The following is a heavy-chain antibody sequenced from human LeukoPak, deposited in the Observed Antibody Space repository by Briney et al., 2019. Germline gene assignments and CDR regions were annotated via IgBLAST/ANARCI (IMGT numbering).Heavy chain of an antibody. D-gene: IGHD3-3*01. Sequence: SETLTLTCTVSGGSISSSSYHWGWIRQPPGKGLEWIESIYYSGSTYYNPSLKSRVTISVDTSKNQFSLKLSSVTAADTAVYYCARGREITIFGVVNPANWFDPWGQGTLVTVSS. V-gene: IGHV4-39*01. CDR1: GGSISSSSYH. CDR2: IYYSGST. J-gene: IGHJ5*02. CDR3: ARGREITIFGVVNPANWFDP.